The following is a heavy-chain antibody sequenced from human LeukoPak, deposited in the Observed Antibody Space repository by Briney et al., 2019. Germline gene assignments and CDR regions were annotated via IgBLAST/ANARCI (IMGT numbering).Heavy chain of an antibody. CDR2: ITGSGDST. V-gene: IGHV3-23*01. J-gene: IGHJ4*02. CDR3: ARRAASGSHFDC. D-gene: IGHD1-26*01. Sequence: GGSLRLSCAASGFTFSNYAMSWVRQAPGKGLEWVSGITGSGDSTHYGDSVKGRFTISRDDAKNSLYLQMSSLRAEDTSVYYCARRAASGSHFDCWGQGTLVTVSS. CDR1: GFTFSNYA.